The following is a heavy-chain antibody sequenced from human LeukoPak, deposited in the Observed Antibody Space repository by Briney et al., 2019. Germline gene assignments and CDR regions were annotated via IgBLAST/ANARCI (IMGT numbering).Heavy chain of an antibody. J-gene: IGHJ4*02. Sequence: SETLSLTCTVSGGSISSYFWSWIRQPPGKGLEWIGYIDYSGSTNYNPSLKSRVTILVDISNIQFSLKLSSVTAADTAVYYCARVAAATTNPRFDFWGQGTLVTVSS. CDR1: GGSISSYF. V-gene: IGHV4-59*01. D-gene: IGHD1-1*01. CDR2: IDYSGST. CDR3: ARVAAATTNPRFDF.